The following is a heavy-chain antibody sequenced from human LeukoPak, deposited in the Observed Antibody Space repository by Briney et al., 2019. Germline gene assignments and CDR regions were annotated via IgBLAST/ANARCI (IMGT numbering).Heavy chain of an antibody. J-gene: IGHJ4*02. Sequence: GGSLRLSCAASGFTFSSYAMSWVRQAPGKGLEWVSAVSGISNGTYYADSVKGRFTISGDNSKNTLYLLMNSLRAEDTAVYYCAKWGCSGGSCYPFAYWGQGTLVTVSS. CDR1: GFTFSSYA. CDR3: AKWGCSGGSCYPFAY. V-gene: IGHV3-23*01. CDR2: VSGISNGT. D-gene: IGHD2-15*01.